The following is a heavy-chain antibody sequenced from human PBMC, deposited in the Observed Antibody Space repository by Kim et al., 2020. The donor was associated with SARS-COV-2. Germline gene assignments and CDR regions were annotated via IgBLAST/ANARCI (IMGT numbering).Heavy chain of an antibody. CDR3: AKDIGSFYITMVRGARHHTWFDY. CDR2: ISWNSGSI. CDR1: GFTFGDYA. D-gene: IGHD3-10*01. J-gene: IGHJ4*02. V-gene: IGHV3-9*01. Sequence: GGSLRLSCAASGFTFGDYAMHWVRQAPGKGLEWVSGISWNSGSIGYADSVKGRFTISRDNAKNSLYLQMNSLRAEDTALYYCAKDIGSFYITMVRGARHHTWFDYWGQGTLVTVSS.